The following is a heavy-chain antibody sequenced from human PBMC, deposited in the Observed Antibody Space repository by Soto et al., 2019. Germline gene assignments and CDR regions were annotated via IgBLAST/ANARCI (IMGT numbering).Heavy chain of an antibody. Sequence: PGGSLRLSCAASGFTFSSYAMSWVRQAPGKGLEWVSAISGTGGSTYYADSVKGRFTISRDNSKNTLYLQMNSLRAEDTAVYYCAKDSGGDYPISYRFDYWGQGTLVTVSS. D-gene: IGHD4-17*01. V-gene: IGHV3-23*01. J-gene: IGHJ4*02. CDR3: AKDSGGDYPISYRFDY. CDR2: ISGTGGST. CDR1: GFTFSSYA.